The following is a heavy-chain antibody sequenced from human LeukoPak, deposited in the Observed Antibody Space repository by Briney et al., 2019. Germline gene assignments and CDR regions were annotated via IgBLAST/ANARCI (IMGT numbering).Heavy chain of an antibody. CDR1: GGSISEGHYY. J-gene: IGHJ4*02. D-gene: IGHD3-22*01. Sequence: SETLSLTCSVSGGSISEGHYYWGWIRQPPGKGLEWIANIYYSGTTYYNPSLESRLTILVDTSRNHFSLKVNSVTAADTAVYYCARLGYYYDPSGRYYTAPFDYWGQGILVTVSS. CDR3: ARLGYYYDPSGRYYTAPFDY. CDR2: IYYSGTT. V-gene: IGHV4-39*01.